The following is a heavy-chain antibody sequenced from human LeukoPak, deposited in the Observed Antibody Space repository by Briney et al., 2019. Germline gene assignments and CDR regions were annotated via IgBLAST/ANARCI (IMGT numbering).Heavy chain of an antibody. V-gene: IGHV3-7*01. CDR2: IKQDGSEK. J-gene: IGHJ4*02. CDR3: ARSPFGAYFDY. D-gene: IGHD3-3*01. CDR1: GFTFSSYW. Sequence: GGSLRLSCAASGFTFSSYWMSWARQAPGKGLEWVANIKQDGSEKYYVDSVKGRFTISRDNAKNSLYLQMNSLRAEDTAVYYCARSPFGAYFDYWGQGTLVTVSS.